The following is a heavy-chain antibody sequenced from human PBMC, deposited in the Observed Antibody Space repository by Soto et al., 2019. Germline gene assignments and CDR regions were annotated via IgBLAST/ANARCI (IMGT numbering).Heavy chain of an antibody. Sequence: GVSLRLSFAASGSTFSSYSMNWVRQAPGKGLEWVSYISSSSSTIYYADSVKGRFTISRDNSKNTLYLQMNSLRADDTAIYYCAKSRSDWYVFDYWGQGALVTVSS. CDR3: AKSRSDWYVFDY. V-gene: IGHV3-48*01. J-gene: IGHJ4*02. CDR2: ISSSSSTI. D-gene: IGHD6-19*01. CDR1: GSTFSSYS.